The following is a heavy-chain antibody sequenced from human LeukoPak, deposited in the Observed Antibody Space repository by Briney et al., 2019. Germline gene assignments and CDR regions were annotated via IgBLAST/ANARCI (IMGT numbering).Heavy chain of an antibody. J-gene: IGHJ4*02. Sequence: GGSLRLSCAASGFTFSPYWMNWYRQAPGKGLEWVGNINQDASEINYVDSVRGRFTISRDNAKNSLHLQMNSLRAEDTAVYYCATDRDNSDWQKRFDSWGQGTLVTVSS. CDR3: ATDRDNSDWQKRFDS. CDR2: INQDASEI. D-gene: IGHD2-21*02. V-gene: IGHV3-7*01. CDR1: GFTFSPYW.